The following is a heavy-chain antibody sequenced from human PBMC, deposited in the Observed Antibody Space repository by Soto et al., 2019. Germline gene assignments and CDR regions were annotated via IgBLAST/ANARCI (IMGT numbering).Heavy chain of an antibody. D-gene: IGHD3-22*01. V-gene: IGHV5-51*01. CDR3: ARLPLPYYYDSSGLDFDY. CDR2: IYPGDSDT. Sequence: GESLKISCKGSGYSFTSYWIGWVRQMPGKGLEWMGIIYPGDSDTRYSPSFQGQVTISADKSISTAYLQWSSLKASDTAMYYCARLPLPYYYDSSGLDFDYWGRGTLVTVSS. J-gene: IGHJ4*02. CDR1: GYSFTSYW.